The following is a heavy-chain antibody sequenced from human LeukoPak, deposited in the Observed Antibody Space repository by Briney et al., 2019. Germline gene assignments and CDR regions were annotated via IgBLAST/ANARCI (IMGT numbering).Heavy chain of an antibody. CDR1: GYTFTSYG. V-gene: IGHV1-8*01. CDR2: MNPNSGNT. Sequence: ASVKVSCKASGYTFTSYGINWVRQATGQGPEWMGWMNPNSGNTGYGQKFQGRVTMTRDTSISTAYMELRSLRSEDTAVYCCARGRLTTVTTWYYHGMDVWGQGTTVTVSS. D-gene: IGHD4-17*01. CDR3: ARGRLTTVTTWYYHGMDV. J-gene: IGHJ6*02.